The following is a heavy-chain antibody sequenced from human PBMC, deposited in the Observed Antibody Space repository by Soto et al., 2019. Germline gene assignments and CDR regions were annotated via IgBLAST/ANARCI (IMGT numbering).Heavy chain of an antibody. CDR3: ARDPSRSSSLGWFDP. CDR2: IYSGESK. Sequence: PRWSLRLSCAASVLTVSSIYMSWVRQAPGKGLEWVSVIYSGESKLYADSVKGRFTISRDNFKNTLYLQMNSLRAEDTAVYYCARDPSRSSSLGWFDPWGQGALVTVS. J-gene: IGHJ5*02. V-gene: IGHV3-53*01. CDR1: VLTVSSIY. D-gene: IGHD6-6*01.